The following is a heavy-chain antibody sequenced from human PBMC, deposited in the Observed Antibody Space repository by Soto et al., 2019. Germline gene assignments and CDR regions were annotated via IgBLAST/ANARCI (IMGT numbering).Heavy chain of an antibody. Sequence: QVQLVQSGAEVKKAGSSVKVSCKVSGGTFSSYFINWVRQAPGQGVEWVGGIIPVFGTASYAEKFQGRVTITADESTSTAYMELSRLRSDDTAVYYCARETPSAAAAYYSYGLDVWGQVTTVTVPS. CDR2: IIPVFGTA. J-gene: IGHJ6*02. D-gene: IGHD6-13*01. V-gene: IGHV1-69*01. CDR1: GGTFSSYF. CDR3: ARETPSAAAAYYSYGLDV.